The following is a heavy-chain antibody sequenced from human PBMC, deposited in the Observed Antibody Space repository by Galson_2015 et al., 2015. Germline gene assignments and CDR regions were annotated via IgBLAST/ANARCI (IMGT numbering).Heavy chain of an antibody. D-gene: IGHD3-22*01. CDR1: GYTFTSYY. CDR2: INPSGGST. Sequence: SVKVSCKASGYTFTSYYMHWVRQAPGQGLEWMGIINPSGGSTSYAQKFQGRVTMTRDTSTSTVYMELSCLRSEDTAVYYCARAPYYYDSSGYYYWFDPWGQGTLVTVSS. J-gene: IGHJ5*02. V-gene: IGHV1-46*01. CDR3: ARAPYYYDSSGYYYWFDP.